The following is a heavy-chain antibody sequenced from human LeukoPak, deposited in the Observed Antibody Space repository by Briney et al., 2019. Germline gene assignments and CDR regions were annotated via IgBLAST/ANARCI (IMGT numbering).Heavy chain of an antibody. J-gene: IGHJ5*02. Sequence: GASVKVSCKASGGTFSSYAISWVRQAPGLGLEWMGGIIPIFGTANYAQKFQGRVTITTDESTSTAYMELSSLRSEDTAVYYCASHYCSSTSCYASFDPWGQGTLVTVSS. CDR1: GGTFSSYA. CDR2: IIPIFGTA. V-gene: IGHV1-69*05. CDR3: ASHYCSSTSCYASFDP. D-gene: IGHD2-2*01.